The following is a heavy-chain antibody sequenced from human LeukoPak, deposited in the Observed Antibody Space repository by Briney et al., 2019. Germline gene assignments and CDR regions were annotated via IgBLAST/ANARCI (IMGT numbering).Heavy chain of an antibody. V-gene: IGHV1-69*13. Sequence: SVTVFCKASGGTFSRYAISWVRQAPGQGLEWMGGIIPIFGTADYAQKVQGRVTITADESTSTAYMELSSLRSEDAAVYYWARDVGYNILTGQNWFDPGGQGTLVTVSS. J-gene: IGHJ5*02. D-gene: IGHD3-9*01. CDR1: GGTFSRYA. CDR3: ARDVGYNILTGQNWFDP. CDR2: IIPIFGTA.